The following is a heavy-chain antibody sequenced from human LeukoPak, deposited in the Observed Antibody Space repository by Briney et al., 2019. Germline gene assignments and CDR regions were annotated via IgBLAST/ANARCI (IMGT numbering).Heavy chain of an antibody. Sequence: GGSLRLSCAASGFTFSGYWMNWVRQAPGKGLEWVANIKKEGSEKYYVDSVKGRFTISRDNAKNSLYLQMDSLRAEDTALYYCSYYNSNSNQGHWGQGTLVTVSS. CDR3: SYYNSNSNQGH. V-gene: IGHV3-7*01. D-gene: IGHD3-22*01. J-gene: IGHJ4*02. CDR1: GFTFSGYW. CDR2: IKKEGSEK.